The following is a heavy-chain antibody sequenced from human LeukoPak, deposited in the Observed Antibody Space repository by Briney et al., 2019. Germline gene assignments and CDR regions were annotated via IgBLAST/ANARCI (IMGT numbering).Heavy chain of an antibody. V-gene: IGHV4-39*01. J-gene: IGHJ3*02. CDR3: ARGLPRANDAFDI. CDR1: GGSISTSSYY. Sequence: SETLSLTCTVSGGSISTSSYYWGWIRQPPGKGLEWIGSIYFGGTTYYDPSLKSRVSISVDTSKSQLSLKLSSVTAADSGVYCCARGLPRANDAFDIWGQGTMVTVSS. CDR2: IYFGGTT.